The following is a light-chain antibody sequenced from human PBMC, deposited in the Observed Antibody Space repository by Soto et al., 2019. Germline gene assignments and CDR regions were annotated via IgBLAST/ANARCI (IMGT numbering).Light chain of an antibody. CDR3: FSKISGFVYG. Sequence: QSVLTQPASVSGSPGQSITISCTGTSSDVGGYGYVSWYQHHPGKAPKLLIYDVNNRPSGISDRFSGSKSGDTASLTISGLQAEDEADYFCFSKISGFVYGFGTGTKVTVL. V-gene: IGLV2-14*01. CDR1: SSDVGGYGY. J-gene: IGLJ1*01. CDR2: DVN.